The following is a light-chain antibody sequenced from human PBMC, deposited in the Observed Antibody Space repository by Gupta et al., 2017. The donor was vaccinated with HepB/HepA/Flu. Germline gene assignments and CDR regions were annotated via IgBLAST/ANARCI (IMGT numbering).Light chain of an antibody. CDR2: DVF. J-gene: IGLJ1*01. CDR1: SSDIGAYNL. V-gene: IGLV2-8*01. CDR3: FSYAGNDNWV. Sequence: QSAPTQPPSASGSPGQSVTISCTGTSSDIGAYNLVSWYQQHPGKAPKLIIYDVFQRPSGVPDRFSGSKSSNTASLTVSGLQAEDEADYYCFSYAGNDNWVFGGGTKVTVL.